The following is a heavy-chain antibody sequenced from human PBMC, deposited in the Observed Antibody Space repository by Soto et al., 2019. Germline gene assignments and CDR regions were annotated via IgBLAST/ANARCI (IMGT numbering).Heavy chain of an antibody. D-gene: IGHD3-3*01. J-gene: IGHJ3*02. CDR2: ISGSGDST. CDR1: GFTFSTYT. V-gene: IGHV3-23*01. CDR3: ASVDRLFGVLLYAFDI. Sequence: EVRVLESGGGLVHPGGSLRLSCAASGFTFSTYTMTWVRQAPGKGLEWVSAISGSGDSTYYADSVKGRFTFSRDNSKNTLYLQMDSLRAEDTVVYYCASVDRLFGVLLYAFDIWGQGTMVTVSS.